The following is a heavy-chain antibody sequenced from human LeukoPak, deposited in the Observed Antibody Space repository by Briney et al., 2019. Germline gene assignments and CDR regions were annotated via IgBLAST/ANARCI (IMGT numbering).Heavy chain of an antibody. V-gene: IGHV3-30*03. J-gene: IGHJ6*02. CDR1: GFTFSSYG. CDR2: ISYDGTNK. CDR3: ARATPSGSGSYGYYYYYGMDV. Sequence: GGSLRLSCAASGFTFSSYGMHWVRQAPGKGLEWVAVISYDGTNKFYGDSVKGRFTISRDNSKNTLYLQMNSLRAEDTAVYYCARATPSGSGSYGYYYYYGMDVWGQGTTVTVSS. D-gene: IGHD3-10*01.